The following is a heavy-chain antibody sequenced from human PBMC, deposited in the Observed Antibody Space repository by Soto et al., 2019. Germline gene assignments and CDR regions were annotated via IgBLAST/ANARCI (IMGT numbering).Heavy chain of an antibody. D-gene: IGHD6-13*01. CDR3: ARGFEALGIAAAASGYYYGMDV. CDR2: IIPIFGTA. CDR1: GGTFSSYA. V-gene: IGHV1-69*01. J-gene: IGHJ6*02. Sequence: VQLVQSGAEVKKPGSSVKVSCKASGGTFSSYAISWVRQAPGQGLEWMGGIIPIFGTANYAQKFQGRVTITADQSTSTAYMELSSLRSEDTAVYYCARGFEALGIAAAASGYYYGMDVWGQGTTVTVSS.